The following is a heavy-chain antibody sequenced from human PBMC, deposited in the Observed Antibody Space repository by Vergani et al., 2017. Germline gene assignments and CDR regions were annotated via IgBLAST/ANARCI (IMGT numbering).Heavy chain of an antibody. V-gene: IGHV3-30*03. CDR3: ARDSRHYYDSSGYYAY. J-gene: IGHJ4*02. Sequence: QVHLVESGGGVVQPGRSLRLSCVVSGFTSSYYGMHWVRQAPGKGLEWVAVISYDGTQKYYADSVKGRFTISRDNSKSTLYLQMNSLRAEDTAVYYCARDSRHYYDSSGYYAYWGQGTLVTVSS. CDR1: GFTSSYYG. D-gene: IGHD3-22*01. CDR2: ISYDGTQK.